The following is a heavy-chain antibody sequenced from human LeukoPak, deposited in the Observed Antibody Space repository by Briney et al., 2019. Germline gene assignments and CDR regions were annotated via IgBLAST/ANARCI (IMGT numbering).Heavy chain of an antibody. D-gene: IGHD3-16*01. CDR3: ARDLRGAFDI. CDR1: GGSISSGGYY. CDR2: IYHSGST. J-gene: IGHJ3*02. V-gene: IGHV4-30-2*01. Sequence: SQTLSLTCTVSGGSISSGGYYWSWIRQPPGKGLEWIGYIYHSGSTYYNPSLKSRVTISVDRSKNQFSLKLSSVTAADTAVYYCARDLRGAFDIWGQGTMVTVSS.